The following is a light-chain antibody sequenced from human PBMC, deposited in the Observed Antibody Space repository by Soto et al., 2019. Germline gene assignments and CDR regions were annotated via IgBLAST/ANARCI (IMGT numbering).Light chain of an antibody. CDR3: QQYNNWWT. CDR2: GAS. CDR1: QSVSSN. J-gene: IGKJ1*01. Sequence: EIVMTQSPATLSVSPGERATLSCRASQSVSSNLAWYQQKPGKAPRLLIYGASTRANGIPARFSVSGSGTEFTLTISSLQSEYFAVYYCQQYNNWWTFGQGTKVEIK. V-gene: IGKV3-15*01.